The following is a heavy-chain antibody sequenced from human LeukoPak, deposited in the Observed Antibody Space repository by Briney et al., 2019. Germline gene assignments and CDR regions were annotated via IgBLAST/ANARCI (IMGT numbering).Heavy chain of an antibody. CDR3: ARAGGGGYNFFDY. V-gene: IGHV3-30*09. J-gene: IGHJ4*02. D-gene: IGHD5-24*01. Sequence: SGGSLRLSCAASGFTFSNHAMHWVRQAPGKELEWVAVISYDGNNGFYADSVKGRFAISRDNSKNTLYLQMISLSAGDTAVYYCARAGGGGYNFFDYWGQGILVTVSS. CDR2: ISYDGNNG. CDR1: GFTFSNHA.